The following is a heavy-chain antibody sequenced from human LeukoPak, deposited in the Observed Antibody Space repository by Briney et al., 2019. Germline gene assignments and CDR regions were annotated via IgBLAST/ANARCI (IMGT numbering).Heavy chain of an antibody. CDR3: ASSPDYGDF. CDR2: IYNSGGT. CDR1: GGFISSGFYY. V-gene: IGHV4-30-4*01. J-gene: IGHJ4*02. Sequence: SETLSLTCTVSGGFISSGFYYWRWIRQPPGKGLEWIGYIYNSGGTSYNPSLKSRVTISVDTSKNQFSLKLRSVTAADTAVYYCASSPDYGDFWGQGTPVTVSS.